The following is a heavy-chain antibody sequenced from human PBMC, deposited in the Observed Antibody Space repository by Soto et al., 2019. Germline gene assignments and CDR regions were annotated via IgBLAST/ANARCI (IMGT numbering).Heavy chain of an antibody. J-gene: IGHJ6*02. V-gene: IGHV1-18*04. CDR3: ASTLAGYDSSGYYLSGMDV. CDR2: ISAYNGNT. Sequence: ASVKISCRDSGDTFTSYGIIWVRQAPGQGLEWMGWISAYNGNTNYAQKLQGRVTMTTDTSTSTAYMELRSLRSDDTAVYYWASTLAGYDSSGYYLSGMDVWGQGTTVTVSS. CDR1: GDTFTSYG. D-gene: IGHD3-22*01.